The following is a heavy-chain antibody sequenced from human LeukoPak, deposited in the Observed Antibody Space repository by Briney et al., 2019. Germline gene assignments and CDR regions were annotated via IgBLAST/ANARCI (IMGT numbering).Heavy chain of an antibody. V-gene: IGHV1-69*13. CDR3: ARDLADIVVDPPAMPYYFDY. Sequence: EASVKVSCKVSGGIFSNSAISWVRHDPGQGLEYMGGIIPMFGTTNYARRFQGRLTITADESTSTTYMELSSLRSEDTAVYYCARDLADIVVDPPAMPYYFDYWGQGTVVTVSS. D-gene: IGHD2-2*01. CDR1: GGIFSNSA. CDR2: IIPMFGTT. J-gene: IGHJ4*02.